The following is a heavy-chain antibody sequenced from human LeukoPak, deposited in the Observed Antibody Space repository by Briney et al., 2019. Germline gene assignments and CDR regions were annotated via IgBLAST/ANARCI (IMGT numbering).Heavy chain of an antibody. CDR3: ASAGDYAGRLWSDY. CDR2: INSDGSST. D-gene: IGHD4-17*01. J-gene: IGHJ4*02. Sequence: QPGRSLRLSCAASGFTFSSYGMHWVRQAPGKGLVWVSRINSDGSSTSYADSVQGRFTISRDNAKNTLYLQMNSLRAEDSAVYYCASAGDYAGRLWSDYWGQGTLVTVSS. V-gene: IGHV3-74*01. CDR1: GFTFSSYG.